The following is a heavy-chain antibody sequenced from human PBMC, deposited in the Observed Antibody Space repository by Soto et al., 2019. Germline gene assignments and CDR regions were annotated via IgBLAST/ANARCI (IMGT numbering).Heavy chain of an antibody. CDR3: ARQGLGYTYVLEQYYFDY. J-gene: IGHJ4*02. Sequence: SATLSLTCTVSGGSISDDTYYWGWIRQPPGKGLECIGSIYYSGSTYYNPSLRSRVTISVDTSKNQFSLKVSSVTAADTAVYYCARQGLGYTYVLEQYYFDYWGQGTLVTVSS. CDR2: IYYSGST. V-gene: IGHV4-39*01. CDR1: GGSISDDTYY. D-gene: IGHD5-18*01.